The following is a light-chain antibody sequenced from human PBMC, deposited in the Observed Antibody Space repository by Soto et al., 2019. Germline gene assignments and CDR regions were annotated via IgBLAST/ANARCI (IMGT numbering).Light chain of an antibody. J-gene: IGKJ1*01. CDR2: GAS. CDR1: QSVGSSY. V-gene: IGKV3-20*01. Sequence: EIVLTQSPGTLSLSPGERATLSCRASQSVGSSYLAWYQQKPGQAPRLLMYGASTRATGIPARFTGSGSGTDFTLTISRLEPEDFAVYYCQQYNSSPTFGQGTKVDI. CDR3: QQYNSSPT.